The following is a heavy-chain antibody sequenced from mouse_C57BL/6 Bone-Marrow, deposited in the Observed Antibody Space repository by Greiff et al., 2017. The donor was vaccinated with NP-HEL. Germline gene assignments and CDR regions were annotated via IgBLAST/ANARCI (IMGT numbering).Heavy chain of an antibody. CDR3: AREPKRGRDYFDY. V-gene: IGHV3-6*01. D-gene: IGHD4-1*01. Sequence: EVQVVESGPGLVKPSQSLSLTCSVTGYSITSGYYWNWIRQFPGNKLEWMGYISYDGSNNYNPSLKNRIPITRDTSKNQFFLKLNSVTTEDTATYYCAREPKRGRDYFDYWGQGTTLTVSS. CDR1: GYSITSGYY. J-gene: IGHJ2*01. CDR2: ISYDGSN.